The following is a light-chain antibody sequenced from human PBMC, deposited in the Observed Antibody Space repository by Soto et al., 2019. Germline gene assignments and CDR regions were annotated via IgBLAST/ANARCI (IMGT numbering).Light chain of an antibody. J-gene: IGKJ2*02. V-gene: IGKV1-5*01. CDR2: DAS. CDR3: QQYNSYSPGWT. Sequence: DIQMTQSPSTLSASVGDRVTITCRASQSISSWLAWYQQKPGKAPKLLIYDASSLESGVPSRFSGSGSGTGFTLTISSLQPDDFATYYCQQYNSYSPGWTFGQGTKLEIK. CDR1: QSISSW.